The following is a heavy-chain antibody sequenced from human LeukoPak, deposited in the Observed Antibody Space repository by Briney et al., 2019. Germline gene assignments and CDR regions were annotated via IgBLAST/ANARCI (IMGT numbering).Heavy chain of an antibody. J-gene: IGHJ6*02. CDR2: IYTSGST. CDR1: GASISSGSYY. V-gene: IGHV4-61*02. D-gene: IGHD2-15*01. Sequence: SQTLSLTCTVSGASISSGSYYWSWIRQPAGKGLEWIGRIYTSGSTNYNPSLKSRVTISVDTSKNQFSLKLSSVTAADTAVYYCARLIRGYCSGGSCAHYYYYGMDVWGQGTTVTVSS. CDR3: ARLIRGYCSGGSCAHYYYYGMDV.